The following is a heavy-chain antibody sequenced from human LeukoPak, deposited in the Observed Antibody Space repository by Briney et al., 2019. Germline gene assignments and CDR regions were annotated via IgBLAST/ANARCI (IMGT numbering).Heavy chain of an antibody. J-gene: IGHJ4*02. CDR1: GGSINSYY. CDR3: ARYDITWDNFDY. Sequence: SETLSLTCTVSGGSINSYYWTWIRQPAGEGLEWIGRIHTSGSTYYNPSLKGRALMTLDKPNNQFSLELKSLTAADTAVYYCARYDITWDNFDYWGQGTLVTVSS. V-gene: IGHV4-4*07. CDR2: IHTSGST. D-gene: IGHD1-26*01.